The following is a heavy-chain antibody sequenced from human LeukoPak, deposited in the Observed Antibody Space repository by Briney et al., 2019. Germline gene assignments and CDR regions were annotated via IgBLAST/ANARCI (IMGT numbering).Heavy chain of an antibody. CDR1: GGSISSGGYS. CDR3: ARLLRDSSGYYVFDY. V-gene: IGHV4-30-2*01. J-gene: IGHJ4*02. CDR2: IYHSGST. D-gene: IGHD3-22*01. Sequence: SQTLSLTCAVSGGSISSGGYSWSWIRQPPGKGLEWIGYIYHSGSTYYNPSLKSRVTISVDRSKNQFSLKLSSVTAADTAVYYCARLLRDSSGYYVFDYWGLGTLVTVSS.